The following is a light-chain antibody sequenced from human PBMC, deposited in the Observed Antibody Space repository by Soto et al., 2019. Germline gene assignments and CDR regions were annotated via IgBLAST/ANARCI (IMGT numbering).Light chain of an antibody. J-gene: IGKJ4*01. CDR1: QSVSSN. V-gene: IGKV3-15*01. CDR2: GAS. CDR3: QQYNNWPPLT. Sequence: EIVMTQSPATLYLSPGEIATLSCRASQSVSSNLAWYQQKPGQAPRLLIYGASTRYIGLPARYSGIGSGTELTLTISSLQSEDVALDYCQQYNNWPPLTFGGGTKVEIK.